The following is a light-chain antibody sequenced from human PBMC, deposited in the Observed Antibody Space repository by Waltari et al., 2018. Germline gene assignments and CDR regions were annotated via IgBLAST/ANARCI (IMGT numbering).Light chain of an antibody. Sequence: QSVLTQPPSVSGAPGQRVTISCTGSSSDIGSGDHVHWYQQLPGTAPKLPNDDNNNRPSGVPDRFSAAKSGTSASLAITGLQAEDEADYYCQSHDSSLRAYVFGTGTKVTVL. CDR2: DNN. J-gene: IGLJ1*01. CDR1: SSDIGSGDH. CDR3: QSHDSSLRAYV. V-gene: IGLV1-40*01.